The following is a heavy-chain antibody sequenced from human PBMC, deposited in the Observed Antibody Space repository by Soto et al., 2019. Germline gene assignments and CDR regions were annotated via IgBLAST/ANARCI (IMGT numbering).Heavy chain of an antibody. Sequence: PGESLKISCKGSGYSFTSYWISWVRQMPGKGLEWMGRIDPSDSYTNYSPSFQGHVTISADKSISTAYLQWSSLKASDTAMYYCARQGSSGWYEDYFDYWGQGTLVTVSS. V-gene: IGHV5-10-1*01. D-gene: IGHD6-19*01. CDR3: ARQGSSGWYEDYFDY. J-gene: IGHJ4*02. CDR1: GYSFTSYW. CDR2: IDPSDSYT.